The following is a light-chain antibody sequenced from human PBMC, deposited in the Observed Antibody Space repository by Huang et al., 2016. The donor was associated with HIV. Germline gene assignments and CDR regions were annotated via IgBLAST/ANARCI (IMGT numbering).Light chain of an antibody. V-gene: IGKV1-33*01. Sequence: DIQLTQSPPSLSASLGDTVTITCQASQDLSKYLNWYQEKPGSAPKFLIYDASNLEAGVPSRFSGSGSGTHFTFTISTLQPEDIGTYYCQHYGDLPFTFGPGTKVDLE. CDR3: QHYGDLPFT. J-gene: IGKJ3*01. CDR1: QDLSKY. CDR2: DAS.